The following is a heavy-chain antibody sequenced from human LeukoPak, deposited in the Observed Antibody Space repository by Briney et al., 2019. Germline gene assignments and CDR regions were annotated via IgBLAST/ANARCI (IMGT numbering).Heavy chain of an antibody. CDR2: IDTDGSIT. D-gene: IGHD2-2*01. Sequence: AGGSLRLSCAASGYTFSSYWMHWVRQAPGKGLVWVSRIDTDGSITSYADSVKGRFTISRDNAKNTLYLQMNSLRAEDTAVYYCARHYGGCSSTSCYRGMGPWRPVNWFDPWGQGTLVTVSS. CDR1: GYTFSSYW. V-gene: IGHV3-74*01. J-gene: IGHJ5*02. CDR3: ARHYGGCSSTSCYRGMGPWRPVNWFDP.